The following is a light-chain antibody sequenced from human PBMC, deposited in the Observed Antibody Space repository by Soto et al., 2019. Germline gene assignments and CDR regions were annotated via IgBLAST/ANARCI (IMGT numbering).Light chain of an antibody. CDR3: QQRSSWPLIT. CDR2: GAS. CDR1: QSVSSY. J-gene: IGKJ5*01. Sequence: EIVLTQSPATLSLSPGARAPLSCRASQSVSSYLAWYQQKPGQGPRLLIYGASNRATGIPARFSGSGSGTDFTLTISSLEPEDFVVYYCQQRSSWPLITFGRGTRLEIK. V-gene: IGKV3-11*01.